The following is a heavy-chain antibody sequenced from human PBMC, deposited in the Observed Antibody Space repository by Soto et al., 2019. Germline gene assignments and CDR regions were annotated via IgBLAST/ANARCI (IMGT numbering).Heavy chain of an antibody. J-gene: IGHJ5*02. V-gene: IGHV6-1*01. CDR1: GDSVSSNSGA. D-gene: IGHD3-3*01. CDR2: TYYRSKWYS. CDR3: VRGLWSGYYSNWFDP. Sequence: SQTLSLTCAISGDSVSSNSGAWSWIRQSPSRGLEWLGRTYYRSKWYSDYAVSVKSRTIINADTSKNQFSLQMNSVTPEDTAVYYCVRGLWSGYYSNWFDPWGQGTLVTVSS.